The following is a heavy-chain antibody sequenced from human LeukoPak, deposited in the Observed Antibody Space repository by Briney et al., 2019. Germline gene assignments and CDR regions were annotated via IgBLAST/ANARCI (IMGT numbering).Heavy chain of an antibody. Sequence: PSETLSLTCAVYGGSFSGYYWSWIRQPPGKGLEWIGEINHSGSTNYNPSLKSRVTISVDTSKNQFSLKLSSVTAADTAVYYCARGGGRPAAGYYYYYMDVWAKGPRSPSP. CDR3: ARGGGRPAAGYYYYYMDV. J-gene: IGHJ6*03. CDR2: INHSGST. V-gene: IGHV4-34*01. D-gene: IGHD2-2*01. CDR1: GGSFSGYY.